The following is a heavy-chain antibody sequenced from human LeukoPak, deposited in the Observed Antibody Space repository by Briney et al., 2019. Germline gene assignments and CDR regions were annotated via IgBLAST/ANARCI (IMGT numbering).Heavy chain of an antibody. CDR1: GGTFSSYA. CDR3: ARGWYCSSTSCYFDAFDI. V-gene: IGHV1-69*01. D-gene: IGHD2-2*01. CDR2: IIPIFGTA. Sequence: SVKVSCKASGGTFSSYAICWVRQAPGQGLEWMGGIIPIFGTANYAQKFQGRVTITADESTSTAYMELSSLRSEDTAVYYCARGWYCSSTSCYFDAFDIWGQGTMVTVSS. J-gene: IGHJ3*02.